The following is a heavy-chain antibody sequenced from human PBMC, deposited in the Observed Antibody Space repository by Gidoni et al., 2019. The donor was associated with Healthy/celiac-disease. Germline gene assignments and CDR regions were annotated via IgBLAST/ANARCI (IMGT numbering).Heavy chain of an antibody. J-gene: IGHJ6*02. V-gene: IGHV3-73*02. D-gene: IGHD3-10*01. Sequence: EVQLVESGGGLVQPGGSLKLSCAASGFTFSGSAMHWVRQASGKGLEWVGRIRSKANSYATAYAASVKGRFTISRDDSKNTAYLQMNSLKTEDTAVYYCTRLALSGRHGVWGQGTTVTVSS. CDR1: GFTFSGSA. CDR3: TRLALSGRHGV. CDR2: IRSKANSYAT.